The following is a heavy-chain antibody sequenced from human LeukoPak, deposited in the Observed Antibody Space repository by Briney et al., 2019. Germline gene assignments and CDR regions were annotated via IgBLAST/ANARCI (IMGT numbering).Heavy chain of an antibody. J-gene: IGHJ4*02. CDR3: ARVPANTATTNFDH. Sequence: APVKVSCKAFGYTFTGYYIHWVRQAPGQGLEWMGWINPNSGGTNYAQKFQGRVTMTRDTSISTAYMELSRLRSDDTAVYYCARVPANTATTNFDHWGQGTLVTVSS. D-gene: IGHD4-17*01. CDR1: GYTFTGYY. V-gene: IGHV1-2*02. CDR2: INPNSGGT.